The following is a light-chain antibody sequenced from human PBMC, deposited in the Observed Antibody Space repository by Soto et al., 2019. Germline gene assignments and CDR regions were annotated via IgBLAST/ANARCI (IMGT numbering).Light chain of an antibody. V-gene: IGLV2-14*01. CDR1: SSDIGAYNY. CDR3: CSYTTSNTLVA. Sequence: QSALTQPASVSGSPGQSITISCTGTSSDIGAYNYVSWYQQHPRKAPKLIIYEVTNRPSGVSNRFSASKSGNTASLTISGLQAEDEADYYCCSYTTSNTLVAFGGGTKLTVL. J-gene: IGLJ2*01. CDR2: EVT.